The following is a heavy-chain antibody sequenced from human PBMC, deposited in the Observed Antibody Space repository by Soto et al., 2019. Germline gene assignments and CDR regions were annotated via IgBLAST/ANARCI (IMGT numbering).Heavy chain of an antibody. CDR1: GGSISSGDYY. J-gene: IGHJ4*02. Sequence: QVQLQESGPGLVKPSQTLSLTCTVSGGSISSGDYYWSWIRQPPGKGLEWIGYIYYSGSTYYNPSLKSRVTISVDTSKNQFSLKLSSVTAADTAVYYCASALGYCTNGVCQPRGYFDYWGQGTLVTVSS. V-gene: IGHV4-30-4*01. CDR2: IYYSGST. D-gene: IGHD2-8*01. CDR3: ASALGYCTNGVCQPRGYFDY.